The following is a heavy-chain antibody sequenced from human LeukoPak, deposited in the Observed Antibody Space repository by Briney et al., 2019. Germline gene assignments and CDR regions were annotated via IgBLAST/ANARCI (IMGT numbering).Heavy chain of an antibody. J-gene: IGHJ4*02. V-gene: IGHV4-59*10. D-gene: IGHD1-14*01. CDR2: IYTSGST. CDR1: NGSFSGHY. CDR3: ARVTTTPLGYYFDY. Sequence: SETLSLTCAVYNGSFSGHYWSWIRQPAGKGLEWIGRIYTSGSTNYNPSLKSRVTMSVDTSKNQFSLKLSSVTAADTAVYYCARVTTTPLGYYFDYWGQGTLVTVSS.